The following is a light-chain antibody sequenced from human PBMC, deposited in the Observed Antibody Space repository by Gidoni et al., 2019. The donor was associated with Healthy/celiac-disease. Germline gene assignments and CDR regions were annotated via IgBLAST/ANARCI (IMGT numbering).Light chain of an antibody. J-gene: IGKJ1*01. V-gene: IGKV4-1*01. Sequence: DILMTQSPVPLAVSLGERATINCKSSQSVLYSSNNKNYLAWYQQKPGQPPKLLIYWASTRESGVPDRFSGSGSGTDFTLTISSLQAEDVAVYYCQQYYSTTWTFGQGTKVEIK. CDR3: QQYYSTTWT. CDR1: QSVLYSSNNKNY. CDR2: WAS.